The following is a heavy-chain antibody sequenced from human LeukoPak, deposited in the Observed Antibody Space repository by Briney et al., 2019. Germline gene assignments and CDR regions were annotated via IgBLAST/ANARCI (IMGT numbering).Heavy chain of an antibody. CDR1: GGSFSGYY. Sequence: SETLSLTCAVYGGSFSGYYWSWIRQPPGKGLEWIGEINHSGSTNYNPSLKSRVTISVDTSKNQFSLKLSSVTAADTAVYYCARFPDRKRYCSSTSCYGYFQHWGQGTLVTVSS. D-gene: IGHD2-2*01. CDR3: ARFPDRKRYCSSTSCYGYFQH. CDR2: INHSGST. J-gene: IGHJ1*01. V-gene: IGHV4-34*01.